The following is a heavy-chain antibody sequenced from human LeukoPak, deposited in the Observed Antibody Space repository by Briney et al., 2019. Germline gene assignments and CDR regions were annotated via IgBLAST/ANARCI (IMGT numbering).Heavy chain of an antibody. Sequence: PGGSLRLSCAASGFTFSSYSMNWVRQAPGKGLEWVSSISSTRTYIYYADSVKGRFTISRDNAKNSLYLQMNSLRAEDTAVYYCARLSPIAVAGNHFDYWGQGTLVTVST. D-gene: IGHD6-19*01. CDR3: ARLSPIAVAGNHFDY. CDR2: ISSTRTYI. V-gene: IGHV3-21*01. J-gene: IGHJ4*02. CDR1: GFTFSSYS.